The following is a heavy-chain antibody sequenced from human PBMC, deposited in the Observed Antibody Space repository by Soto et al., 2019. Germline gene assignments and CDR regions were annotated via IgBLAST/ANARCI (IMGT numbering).Heavy chain of an antibody. CDR2: ISGSGGST. CDR1: GFTFSSYA. D-gene: IGHD5-18*01. CDR3: AKDGFRGYSYGYYFDY. J-gene: IGHJ4*02. Sequence: GESLKISCAASGFTFSSYAMSWVRQAPGKGLEWVSAISGSGGSTYYADSVKGRFTISRDKSKNTLYLQMNSLRAEDTAVYYCAKDGFRGYSYGYYFDYWGQGTLVTVSS. V-gene: IGHV3-23*01.